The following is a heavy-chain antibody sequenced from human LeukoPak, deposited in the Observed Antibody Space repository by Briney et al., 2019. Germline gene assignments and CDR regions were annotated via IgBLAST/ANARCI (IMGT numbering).Heavy chain of an antibody. CDR1: GFTFSNAW. Sequence: GGPLRLSCAASGFTFSNAWMSWVRQAPGKGLEWVGRIKSKTDGGTTDYAAPVEGRFTISRDDSKNTLYLQMNSLKTEDTAVYYCTTSIMITFGGVIVRRLFDYWGQGTLVTVSS. V-gene: IGHV3-15*01. D-gene: IGHD3-16*02. CDR3: TTSIMITFGGVIVRRLFDY. CDR2: IKSKTDGGTT. J-gene: IGHJ4*02.